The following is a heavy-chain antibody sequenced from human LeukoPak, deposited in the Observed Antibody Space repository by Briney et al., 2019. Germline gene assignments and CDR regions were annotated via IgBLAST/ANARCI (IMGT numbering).Heavy chain of an antibody. J-gene: IGHJ3*01. CDR2: IRWDGGST. V-gene: IGHV3-43*01. D-gene: IGHD5-24*01. CDR3: AKEGDGYH. Sequence: PGGSLRLSCAASGLSFSSYWMYWVRQAPGKGLEWVSLIRWDGGSTYYADSVKGRFTISRDNSKNSLYLQMNSLRTEDTALYYCAKEGDGYHWGQGTMVTVSS. CDR1: GLSFSSYW.